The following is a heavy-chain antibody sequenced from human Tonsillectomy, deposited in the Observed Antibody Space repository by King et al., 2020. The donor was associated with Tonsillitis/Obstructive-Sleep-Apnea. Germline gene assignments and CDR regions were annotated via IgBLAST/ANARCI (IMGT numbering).Heavy chain of an antibody. Sequence: QLQESGPGLVKPSETLSLTCTVSGVSISSYYWSWIRQPPGTGLEWIGYIYYSGSTNNNPSLKSRVTMSVDTSKNRFSLNLSSVTAADTAVYYCARVHTRGWYWWFDPWGQGTLVTVSS. J-gene: IGHJ5*02. CDR3: ARVHTRGWYWWFDP. CDR1: GVSISSYY. V-gene: IGHV4-59*01. CDR2: IYYSGST. D-gene: IGHD6-19*01.